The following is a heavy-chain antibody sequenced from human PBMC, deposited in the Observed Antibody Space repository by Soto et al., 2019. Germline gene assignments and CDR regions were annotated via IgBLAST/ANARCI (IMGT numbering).Heavy chain of an antibody. V-gene: IGHV3-30*18. J-gene: IGHJ5*02. CDR1: GFTFSSYG. CDR2: ISYDGSNK. Sequence: GGSLRLSCAASGFTFSSYGMHWVRQAPGKGLEWVAVISYDGSNKYYADSVKGRFTISRDNTKNTLYLQMNSLRAEDTAVYYCAKGVIAAAREPGWFDPWGQGTLVTVSS. CDR3: AKGVIAAAREPGWFDP. D-gene: IGHD6-13*01.